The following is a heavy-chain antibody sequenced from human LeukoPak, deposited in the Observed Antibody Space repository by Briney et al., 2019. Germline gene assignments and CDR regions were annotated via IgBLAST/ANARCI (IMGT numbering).Heavy chain of an antibody. Sequence: ASVKVSCTASGYTFTSYGISWVRQAPGQGLEWMGWISAYNGNTNYAQKLQGRVTMTTDTSTSTAYMELSSLRSEDTAVYYCARGGLGYCSSTSCYSYAFDIWGQGTTVTVSS. V-gene: IGHV1-18*01. J-gene: IGHJ3*02. CDR1: GYTFTSYG. CDR3: ARGGLGYCSSTSCYSYAFDI. CDR2: ISAYNGNT. D-gene: IGHD2-2*02.